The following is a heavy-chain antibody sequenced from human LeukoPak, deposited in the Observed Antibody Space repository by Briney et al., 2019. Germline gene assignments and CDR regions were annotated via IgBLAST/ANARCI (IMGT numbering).Heavy chain of an antibody. V-gene: IGHV4-59*01. J-gene: IGHJ4*02. CDR3: ARDLYGSGIDY. CDR1: GGSFSGYY. Sequence: PSETLSLTCAVYGGSFSGYYWSWIRQPPGKGLEWIGYIYYSGSTNYNPSLKSRVTISVDTSKNQFSLKLSSVTAADTAVYYCARDLYGSGIDYWGQGTLVTVSS. CDR2: IYYSGST. D-gene: IGHD3-10*01.